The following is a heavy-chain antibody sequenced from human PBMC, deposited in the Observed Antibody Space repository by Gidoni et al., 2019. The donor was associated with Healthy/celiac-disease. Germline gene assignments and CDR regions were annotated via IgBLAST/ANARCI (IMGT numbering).Heavy chain of an antibody. D-gene: IGHD5-12*01. V-gene: IGHV1-3*01. CDR1: GYTFTSYA. CDR2: INAGNGNT. Sequence: QVQLVQSGAEVKKPGASVKVFYKASGYTFTSYAMHWVRQAPGQRLEWMGWINAGNGNTKYSQKFQGRVTITRDTSASTAYMELSSLRSEDTAVYYCARDLHRGSGYDYWGQGTLVTVSS. J-gene: IGHJ4*02. CDR3: ARDLHRGSGYDY.